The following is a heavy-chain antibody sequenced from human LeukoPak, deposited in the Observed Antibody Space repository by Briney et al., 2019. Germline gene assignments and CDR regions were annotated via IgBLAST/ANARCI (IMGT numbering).Heavy chain of an antibody. CDR3: ARDRLEKSGSSVNAFDI. Sequence: PVKVSCKASGGTFSSYAISWVRQAPGQGLEWMGGIIPIFGTANYAQKFQGRVTITTDESTSTAYMELSSLRSEDTAVYYCARDRLEKSGSSVNAFDIWGQGTMVTVSS. J-gene: IGHJ3*02. CDR2: IIPIFGTA. V-gene: IGHV1-69*05. CDR1: GGTFSSYA. D-gene: IGHD6-6*01.